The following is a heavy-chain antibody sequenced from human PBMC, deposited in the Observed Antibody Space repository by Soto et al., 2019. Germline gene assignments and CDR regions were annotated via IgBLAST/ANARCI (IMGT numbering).Heavy chain of an antibody. V-gene: IGHV3-21*01. CDR2: ISPSNNYI. CDR1: RFTFSSYT. D-gene: IGHD5-12*01. CDR3: ASFLDGYNYFGY. Sequence: EVHLVESGGGLVKPGWSLRLSCAASRFTFSSYTMNWVRQAPGKGLEWVSSISPSNNYIYQADSVKGRFTISRDNAKNSLYLQMNSLRAEDTAMYYCASFLDGYNYFGYWGQGTLVTVSS. J-gene: IGHJ4*02.